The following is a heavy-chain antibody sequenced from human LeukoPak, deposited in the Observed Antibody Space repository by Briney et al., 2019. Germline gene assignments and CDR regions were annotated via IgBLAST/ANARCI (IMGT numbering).Heavy chain of an antibody. J-gene: IGHJ4*02. Sequence: SVKVSCKASGGTFSSYAISWVRQAPGQRLEWMGGIIPIFGTANYAQKFQGRVTITTDESTRAAYMELSSLRSDDTAVYYCARAPYCSITSCYGGLDYWGQGTLVTVSS. CDR1: GGTFSSYA. V-gene: IGHV1-69*05. CDR2: IIPIFGTA. D-gene: IGHD2-2*01. CDR3: ARAPYCSITSCYGGLDY.